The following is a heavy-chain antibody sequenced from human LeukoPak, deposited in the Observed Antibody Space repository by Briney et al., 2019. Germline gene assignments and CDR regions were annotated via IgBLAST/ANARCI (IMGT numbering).Heavy chain of an antibody. V-gene: IGHV1-8*01. CDR1: GYTSTSYH. Sequence: SVNASCKPSGYTSTSYHINAVRQTTAQGLEWRGCMTPNSGNTGYAQKFQGRVTMPTNTSISTAYMELNSLRSEDTAVYYCSRGVWFGEFWGPGTLVTVSS. J-gene: IGHJ4*02. D-gene: IGHD3-10*01. CDR3: SRGVWFGEF. CDR2: MTPNSGNT.